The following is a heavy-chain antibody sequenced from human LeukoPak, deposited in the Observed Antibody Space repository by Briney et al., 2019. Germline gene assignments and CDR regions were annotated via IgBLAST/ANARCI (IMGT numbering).Heavy chain of an antibody. CDR3: ARPRDYLDAFDI. Sequence: SETLSLTCSVSGGSIGSSRYYWGWIRQPPGKGLEWIGSMYHSGGTYYNPSLRSRVTISVDTSKNQFSLKLSSVTAADTAVYYCARPRDYLDAFDIWGQGTMVTVSS. J-gene: IGHJ3*02. D-gene: IGHD4-11*01. V-gene: IGHV4-39*01. CDR1: GGSIGSSRYY. CDR2: MYHSGGT.